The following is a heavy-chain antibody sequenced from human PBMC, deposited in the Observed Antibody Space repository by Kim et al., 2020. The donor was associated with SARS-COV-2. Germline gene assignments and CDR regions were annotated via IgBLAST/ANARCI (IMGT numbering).Heavy chain of an antibody. CDR2: IYSGGST. CDR1: GFTVSSNY. V-gene: IGHV3-66*01. D-gene: IGHD3-22*01. Sequence: GGSLRLSCAASGFTVSSNYMSWVRQAPGKGLEWVSVIYSGGSTYYADSVKGRFTISRDNSKNTLYLQMNSLRAEDTAVYYCASAMYYYDSSGYSDYWGQGTLVTVSS. CDR3: ASAMYYYDSSGYSDY. J-gene: IGHJ4*02.